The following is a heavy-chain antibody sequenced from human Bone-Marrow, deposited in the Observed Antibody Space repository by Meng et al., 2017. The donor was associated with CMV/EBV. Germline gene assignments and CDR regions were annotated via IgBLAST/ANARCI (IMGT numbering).Heavy chain of an antibody. V-gene: IGHV3-64*02. CDR3: ARGDYGDH. Sequence: GESLKISCAASGFTFSSYAMSWVRQAPGKGLEYVSAISSNGGSTYYADSVKGRFTISRDNSKNTLYLQMGSLRAEDMAVYYCARGDYGDHWGQGTLVTVSS. CDR1: GFTFSSYA. J-gene: IGHJ4*02. CDR2: ISSNGGST.